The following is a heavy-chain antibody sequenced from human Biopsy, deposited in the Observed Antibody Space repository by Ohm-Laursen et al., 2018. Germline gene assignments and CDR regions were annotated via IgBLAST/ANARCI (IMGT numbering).Heavy chain of an antibody. Sequence: SETLSLPCTVSGGSIGGRGDFSSWIRRPPGKVLEWIGFISDTGTNYFNPSLRGRVAMSVDTSKNQFSLQLTSVTAADTAMFFCARLFRLDDYWNDDPRDGFDVWGQGTMVTVSS. V-gene: IGHV4-61*08. CDR2: ISDTGTN. D-gene: IGHD3-3*01. CDR3: ARLFRLDDYWNDDPRDGFDV. J-gene: IGHJ3*01. CDR1: GGSIGGRGDF.